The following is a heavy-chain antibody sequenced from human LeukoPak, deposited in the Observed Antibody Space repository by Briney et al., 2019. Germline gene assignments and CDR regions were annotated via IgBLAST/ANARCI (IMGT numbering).Heavy chain of an antibody. CDR2: ISYTGNT. V-gene: IGHV4-39*01. D-gene: IGHD6-19*01. J-gene: IGHJ6*03. CDR3: ARGGSGWFDYYYYMDV. Sequence: SETLSLTCAVSGVFINSNTYSWGWIRQPPGGGLEWIGTISYTGNTYYNSSLKSRLTISVDTSKTQFSLKLTSVTAADTAVYYCARGGSGWFDYYYYMDVWGKGTTVTVSS. CDR1: GVFINSNTYS.